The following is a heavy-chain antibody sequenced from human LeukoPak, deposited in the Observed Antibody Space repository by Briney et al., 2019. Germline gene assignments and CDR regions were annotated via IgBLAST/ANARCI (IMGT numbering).Heavy chain of an antibody. J-gene: IGHJ6*02. D-gene: IGHD3-9*01. V-gene: IGHV4-38-2*02. Sequence: PSETLSLTCTVSGYSISSGYYWGWIRQPPGKGLEWIGSIYHSGSTYYNPSLKSRVTISVDTSKNQFSLKLSSVTAADTAVYYCAREGGDYDILTGGPYGMDVWGQGTTVTVSS. CDR2: IYHSGST. CDR1: GYSISSGYY. CDR3: AREGGDYDILTGGPYGMDV.